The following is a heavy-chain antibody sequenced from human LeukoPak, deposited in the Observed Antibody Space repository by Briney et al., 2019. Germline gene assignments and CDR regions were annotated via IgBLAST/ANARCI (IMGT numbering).Heavy chain of an antibody. CDR1: GDSMNSNAYW. J-gene: IGHJ5*01. CDR3: ASLGSFYYDSRGNWFDS. Sequence: SETLSLTCSVTGDSMNSNAYWWGWVRQPPGKGLEWIGSVSYSGSTNYNPSLKSRVIISVDTSKNQVSLQLSSVTAADTALYYLASLGSFYYDSRGNWFDSWGQGTGAPVSA. CDR2: VSYSGST. V-gene: IGHV4-39*01. D-gene: IGHD3-22*01.